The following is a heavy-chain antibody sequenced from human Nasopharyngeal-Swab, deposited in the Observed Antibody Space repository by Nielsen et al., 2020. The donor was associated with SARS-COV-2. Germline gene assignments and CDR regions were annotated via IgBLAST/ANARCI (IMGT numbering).Heavy chain of an antibody. J-gene: IGHJ6*03. D-gene: IGHD4-17*01. CDR1: GFTFRNAW. V-gene: IGHV3-15*01. CDR3: TTFDYGDYVSVGPGSSYYYYLDV. Sequence: GESLKISCAASGFTFRNAWMSWVRQAPGKGLEWVGRIKSKTDGGTTDYAAPVKDRFAISRDDSKTTLYLQMSSLKTEDTAVYYCTTFDYGDYVSVGPGSSYYYYLDVWGKGTTVTVSS. CDR2: IKSKTDGGTT.